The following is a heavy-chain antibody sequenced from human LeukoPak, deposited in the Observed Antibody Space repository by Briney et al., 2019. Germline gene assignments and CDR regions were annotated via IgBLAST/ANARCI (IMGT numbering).Heavy chain of an antibody. Sequence: ASVKVSCKASGYTFINYVMNWVRQAPGQGLEWMGWINTNTGNPTYAQGFTGRFVFSLDTSVSTAYLQISSLKAEDTAVYYCARDKGYDSSGYRFNWFDPWGQGTLVTVSS. J-gene: IGHJ5*02. CDR3: ARDKGYDSSGYRFNWFDP. CDR1: GYTFINYV. D-gene: IGHD3-22*01. CDR2: INTNTGNP. V-gene: IGHV7-4-1*02.